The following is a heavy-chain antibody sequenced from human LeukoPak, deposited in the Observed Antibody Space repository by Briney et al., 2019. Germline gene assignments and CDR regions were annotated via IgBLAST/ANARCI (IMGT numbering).Heavy chain of an antibody. CDR2: ISYDGSNK. Sequence: GGSLRLSCAASGFTFSSYGMDWVRQAPGKGLEWVAVISYDGSNKYYADSVKGRFTISRDNSKNTLYLQMNSLRAEDTAVYYCAKPAGSYYGELSFDYWGQGTLVTVSS. D-gene: IGHD1-26*01. CDR3: AKPAGSYYGELSFDY. J-gene: IGHJ4*02. V-gene: IGHV3-30*18. CDR1: GFTFSSYG.